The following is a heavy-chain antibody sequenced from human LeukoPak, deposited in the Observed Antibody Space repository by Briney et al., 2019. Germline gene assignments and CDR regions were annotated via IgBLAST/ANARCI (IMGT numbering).Heavy chain of an antibody. Sequence: SETLSLTCTVSGGSISSYYWSWIRQPAGKGLEWIGRIYTSGSTNYNPSLKSRVTMSEDTSKNQFSLKLSSVTAADTAVYYCARDRFGSGSYSGYYGMDVWGQGTTVTVSS. CDR3: ARDRFGSGSYSGYYGMDV. J-gene: IGHJ6*02. D-gene: IGHD3-10*01. CDR1: GGSISSYY. CDR2: IYTSGST. V-gene: IGHV4-4*07.